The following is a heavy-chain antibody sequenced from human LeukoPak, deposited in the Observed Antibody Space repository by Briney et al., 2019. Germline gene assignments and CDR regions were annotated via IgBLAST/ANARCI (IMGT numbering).Heavy chain of an antibody. V-gene: IGHV3-11*01. CDR3: ARDQWLRLSYEFDY. Sequence: GGSLRLSCAASGFTFSDYYMSWIRQAPGKGLEWVSYISSSGSTIYYADSVKGRFTISRDNAKNSLYLQTNSLRAEDTAVYYCARDQWLRLSYEFDYWGQGTLVTVSS. CDR1: GFTFSDYY. J-gene: IGHJ4*02. D-gene: IGHD5-12*01. CDR2: ISSSGSTI.